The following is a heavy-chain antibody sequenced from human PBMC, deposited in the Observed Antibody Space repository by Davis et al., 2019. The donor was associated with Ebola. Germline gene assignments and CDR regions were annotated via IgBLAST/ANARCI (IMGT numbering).Heavy chain of an antibody. J-gene: IGHJ6*03. V-gene: IGHV4-61*09. D-gene: IGHD1-26*01. CDR1: GGSISSGSYY. CDR2: IYTSGST. Sequence: PSETLSLTCTVSGGSISSGSYYWSWIRQPAGKGLEWIGHIYTSGSTHYNPSLKSRVTMSVDTSENQFSLKLSSVTAADTAVYYCARAKWELLHRARSSYMDVWGKETTVTVSS. CDR3: ARAKWELLHRARSSYMDV.